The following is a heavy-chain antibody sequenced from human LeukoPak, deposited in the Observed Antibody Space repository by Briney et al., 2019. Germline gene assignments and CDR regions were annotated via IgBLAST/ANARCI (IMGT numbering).Heavy chain of an antibody. CDR2: IYSGGST. D-gene: IGHD3-10*01. CDR1: GVTLSSNY. J-gene: IGHJ6*03. V-gene: IGHV3-53*01. CDR3: ASGSGSYRTPSYYMDV. Sequence: PGGSLRLSCAASGVTLSSNYMSWVRQAPGKGLEWGSVIYSGGSTYYADSVKGRFTISRDNSKNPLYLQLNSLTAEDTAVYYCASGSGSYRTPSYYMDVWGTGTTVTVSS.